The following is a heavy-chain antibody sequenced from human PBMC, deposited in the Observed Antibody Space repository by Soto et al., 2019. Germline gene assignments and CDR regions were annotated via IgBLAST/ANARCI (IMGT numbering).Heavy chain of an antibody. CDR2: IYYSGTT. Sequence: QVQLQASGPRLVKPSETLSLTCNVSGGPIFSHYWGWVRQPPGKGLEWVGYIYYSGTTNYSPSLRSRVTIAVDMSKVQFSLKLNSVTATATTVYFRAGAHGYGGRTFDIRGQGSMVTVSS. V-gene: IGHV4-59*11. D-gene: IGHD1-26*01. J-gene: IGHJ3*02. CDR3: AGAHGYGGRTFDI. CDR1: GGPIFSHY.